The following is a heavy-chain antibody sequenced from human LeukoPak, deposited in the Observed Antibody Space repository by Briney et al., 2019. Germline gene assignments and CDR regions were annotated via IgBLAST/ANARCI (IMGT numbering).Heavy chain of an antibody. CDR1: GGSISSYY. D-gene: IGHD2-2*01. Sequence: SETLSLTCTVSGGSISSYYWSWIRQPAGKGLEWIGRIYTSGSTNYNPSLKSRVTMSVDTSKNQFSLKLSSVTAADTAVYYCARDSAARKYYYYYYVDVWGKGTTVTVSS. V-gene: IGHV4-4*07. CDR2: IYTSGST. J-gene: IGHJ6*03. CDR3: ARDSAARKYYYYYYVDV.